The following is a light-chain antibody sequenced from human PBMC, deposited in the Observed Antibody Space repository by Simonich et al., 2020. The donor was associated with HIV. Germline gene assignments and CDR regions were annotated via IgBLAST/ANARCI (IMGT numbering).Light chain of an antibody. CDR2: EDN. Sequence: NFMLTQPHSVSESPGKTVTISCTRSSGRIASNYVQWYQQRPGSATTTVIYEDNQIPTVVPDRFSGSIDSSSNSASLTISGLKTEDEADYYCQSYDSSIRVFGGGTKLTVL. J-gene: IGLJ3*02. CDR1: SGRIASNY. CDR3: QSYDSSIRV. V-gene: IGLV6-57*03.